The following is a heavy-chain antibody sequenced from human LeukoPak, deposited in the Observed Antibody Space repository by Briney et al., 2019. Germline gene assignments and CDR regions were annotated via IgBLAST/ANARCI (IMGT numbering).Heavy chain of an antibody. CDR2: INPNSANT. CDR3: ARVGLVYAFDI. V-gene: IGHV1-8*01. D-gene: IGHD3-9*01. CDR1: GYTFTSYD. Sequence: ASVKVSCKASGYTFTSYDINWARQAAGQGLEWMGWINPNSANTGYAQKFQGRVTMTRDTSTSTVYMELSSLSSEDTAMYYCARVGLVYAFDIWGHGTMVTVSS. J-gene: IGHJ3*02.